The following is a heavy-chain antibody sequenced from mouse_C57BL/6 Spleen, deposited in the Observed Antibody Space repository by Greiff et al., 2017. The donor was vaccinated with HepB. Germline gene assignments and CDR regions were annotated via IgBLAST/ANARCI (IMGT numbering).Heavy chain of an antibody. CDR1: GYTFTSYG. CDR3: AREEGQLGRGYFDV. J-gene: IGHJ1*03. Sequence: QVHVKQSGAELARPGASVKLSCKASGYTFTSYGISWVKQRTGQGLEWIGEIYPRSGNTYYNEKFKGKATLTADKSSSTAYMELRSLTSEDSAVYFCAREEGQLGRGYFDVWGTGTTVTVSS. CDR2: IYPRSGNT. V-gene: IGHV1-81*01. D-gene: IGHD4-1*02.